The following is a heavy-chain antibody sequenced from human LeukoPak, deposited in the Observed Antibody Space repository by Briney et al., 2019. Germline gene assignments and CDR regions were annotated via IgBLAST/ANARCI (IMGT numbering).Heavy chain of an antibody. V-gene: IGHV3-9*01. J-gene: IGHJ4*02. CDR3: AKDRSSGWYLGYFDY. Sequence: GGSLRLSCAASGFTFDDYAMHWVRQAPGKGLEWVSGISWNSGSIGYADSVKGRFTISRDNAKNSLYLQMNSLRAEDTAVYYCAKDRSSGWYLGYFDYWGQGTLVTVSS. D-gene: IGHD6-19*01. CDR2: ISWNSGSI. CDR1: GFTFDDYA.